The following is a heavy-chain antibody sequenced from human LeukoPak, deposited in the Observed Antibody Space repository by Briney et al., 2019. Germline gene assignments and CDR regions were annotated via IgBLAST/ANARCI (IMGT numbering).Heavy chain of an antibody. Sequence: GGSLRLSCAASGFTFNSYAMSWVRQAPGKGLEWVSTISGSGGSTDCADSVKGRFTISRDNSKNTLYLQMNSLRAEDTAVYYCASESGSYGEDYFDYWGQGTLVTVSS. J-gene: IGHJ4*02. CDR1: GFTFNSYA. CDR2: ISGSGGST. CDR3: ASESGSYGEDYFDY. D-gene: IGHD1-26*01. V-gene: IGHV3-23*01.